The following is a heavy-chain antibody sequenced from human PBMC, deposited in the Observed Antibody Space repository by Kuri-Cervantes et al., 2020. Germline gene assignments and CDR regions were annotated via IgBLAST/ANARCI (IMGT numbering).Heavy chain of an antibody. D-gene: IGHD6-13*01. CDR1: GGSISSGGYS. Sequence: SETLSLTCAVFGGSISSGGYSWSWIRQPPGKGLEWIGYIYHSGSTYYNPSLKSRVTISVDTSKNQFSLKLSSVTAAGTAVYYCARRRYSSIPGRHVDYWGQGTLVTVSS. J-gene: IGHJ4*02. CDR3: ARRRYSSIPGRHVDY. V-gene: IGHV4-30-2*01. CDR2: IYHSGST.